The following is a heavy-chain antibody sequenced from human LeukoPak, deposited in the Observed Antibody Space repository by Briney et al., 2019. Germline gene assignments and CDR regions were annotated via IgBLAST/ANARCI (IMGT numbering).Heavy chain of an antibody. CDR3: ARDFGGSSSGY. CDR2: ISSSSSYI. D-gene: IGHD6-6*01. V-gene: IGHV3-21*01. Sequence: GGSLGLSCAASGFTFSSYSMNWVRQAPGKGLEWVSSISSSSSYIYYADSVKGRFTISRDNAKDSLYLQMNSLRAEDTAVYYCARDFGGSSSGYWGQGTLVTVSS. CDR1: GFTFSSYS. J-gene: IGHJ4*02.